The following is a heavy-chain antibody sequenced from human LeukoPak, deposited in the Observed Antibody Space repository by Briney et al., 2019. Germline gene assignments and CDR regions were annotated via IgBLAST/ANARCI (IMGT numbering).Heavy chain of an antibody. V-gene: IGHV4-59*01. CDR1: GGSFSNYY. CDR3: ARNAYDFLTGHLVYMDV. D-gene: IGHD3-9*01. Sequence: PSETLSLTCAVYGGSFSNYYWTWIRQPPRKGLEWIGYIYYSGSTNYNPSLKSRVTISIDTSKNQFSLRLSSVTAADTAMYYCARNAYDFLTGHLVYMDVWGKGTTVTVSS. J-gene: IGHJ6*03. CDR2: IYYSGST.